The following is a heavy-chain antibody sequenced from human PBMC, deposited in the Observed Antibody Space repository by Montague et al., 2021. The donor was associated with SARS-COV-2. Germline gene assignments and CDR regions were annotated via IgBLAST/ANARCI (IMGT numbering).Heavy chain of an antibody. CDR3: ARDEISSGFHFDY. V-gene: IGHV3-33*01. D-gene: IGHD6-19*01. J-gene: IGHJ4*02. CDR2: IWYDGSNK. CDR1: GFTFSSYG. Sequence: SLRLSCAASGFTFSSYGMHWVRQAPGKGLEWVAAIWYDGSNKYYADPVKGRFTISRDNSKNTLYLQMNSLRAEDTAVYYCARDEISSGFHFDYWGQGTLVTVSS.